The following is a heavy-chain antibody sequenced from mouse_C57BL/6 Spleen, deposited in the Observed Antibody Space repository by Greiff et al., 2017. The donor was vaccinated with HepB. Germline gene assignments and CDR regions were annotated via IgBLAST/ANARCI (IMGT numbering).Heavy chain of an antibody. D-gene: IGHD1-1*01. CDR2: IWSGGST. CDR3: ARNWDYGRTVFAY. J-gene: IGHJ3*01. Sequence: QVQLKESGPGLVQPSQSLSITCTVSGFSLTSYGVHWVRQSPGKGLEWLGVIWSGGSTDYNAAFISRLSISKDNSKSQVFFKMNSLQADDTAIYYCARNWDYGRTVFAYWGQGTLVTVSA. V-gene: IGHV2-2*01. CDR1: GFSLTSYG.